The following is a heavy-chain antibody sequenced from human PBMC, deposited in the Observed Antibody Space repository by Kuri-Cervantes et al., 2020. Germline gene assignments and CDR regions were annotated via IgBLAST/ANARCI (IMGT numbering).Heavy chain of an antibody. J-gene: IGHJ3*02. CDR1: GFTFSSYA. CDR2: ISYDGSNK. Sequence: GESLKISCAASGFTFSSYAMHWVRQAPGKGLEWVAVISYDGSNKYYADSVKGRFTISRDNSKNTLYLQMNGLRAEDTAVYYCAKTGRTADAFDIWGQGTMVTVSS. D-gene: IGHD1-14*01. CDR3: AKTGRTADAFDI. V-gene: IGHV3-30*18.